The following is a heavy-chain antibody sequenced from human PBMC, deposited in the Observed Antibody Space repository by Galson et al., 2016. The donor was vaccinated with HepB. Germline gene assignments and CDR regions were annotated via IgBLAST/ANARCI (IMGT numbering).Heavy chain of an antibody. D-gene: IGHD2-15*01. Sequence: SLRLSCAASGFTVSSNYMSWVRQAPGKGLEWVSVIYGGGSTYYADSVKGRFTISRDNSKNTLYLQMNSLRAEDTAVYYCAREKGYCSGGSCENWFDPWGQGTLVTVSS. CDR2: IYGGGST. CDR3: AREKGYCSGGSCENWFDP. J-gene: IGHJ5*02. CDR1: GFTVSSNY. V-gene: IGHV3-53*01.